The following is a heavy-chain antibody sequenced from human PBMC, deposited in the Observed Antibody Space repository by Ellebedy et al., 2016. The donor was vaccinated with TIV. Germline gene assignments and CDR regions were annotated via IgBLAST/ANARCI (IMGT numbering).Heavy chain of an antibody. CDR2: ISYDGSNK. Sequence: GESLKISCAASGFTFSSYGMHWVRQAPGKGLEWVAIISYDGSNKYYADSVKGRFTISRDNSKNTLYLQMNSLRAEDTAVYYCAKDNNWNDDLGAFDIWGQGTMVTVSS. J-gene: IGHJ3*02. V-gene: IGHV3-30*18. CDR1: GFTFSSYG. CDR3: AKDNNWNDDLGAFDI. D-gene: IGHD1-20*01.